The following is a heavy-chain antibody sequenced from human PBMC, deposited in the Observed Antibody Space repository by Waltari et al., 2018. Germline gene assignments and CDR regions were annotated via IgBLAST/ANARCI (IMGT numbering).Heavy chain of an antibody. CDR2: IYPGDADS. D-gene: IGHD6-19*01. Sequence: EVLLVQSGAEVGKPGESLNISCKGSGYTFTSHWIAWVRQMPGKGLEWMGVIYPGDADSRYSPSFQGQVTFSVDKSTTTAYVRFSSLKASDTAIYYCARLSGVAGFRDSYDIWGQGTVVTVST. CDR3: ARLSGVAGFRDSYDI. J-gene: IGHJ3*02. CDR1: GYTFTSHW. V-gene: IGHV5-51*01.